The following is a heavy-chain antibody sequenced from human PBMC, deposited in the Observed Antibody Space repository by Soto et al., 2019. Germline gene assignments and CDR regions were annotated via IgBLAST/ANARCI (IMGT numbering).Heavy chain of an antibody. J-gene: IGHJ6*02. V-gene: IGHV5-10-1*01. D-gene: IGHD2-15*01. CDR3: ARQWYCSGGSCYWDYYYGMDV. CDR1: GYTFTDYW. Sequence: PGESLKISCKGSGYTFTDYWIGWVRQLPGKGLEWMGRIDPSDSYTNYSPSFQGHVTISADKSISTAYLQWSSLKASDTAMYYCARQWYCSGGSCYWDYYYGMDVWGQGTTVTVS. CDR2: IDPSDSYT.